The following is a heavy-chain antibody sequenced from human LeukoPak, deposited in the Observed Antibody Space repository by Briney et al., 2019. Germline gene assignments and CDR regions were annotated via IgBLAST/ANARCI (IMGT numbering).Heavy chain of an antibody. CDR2: IYTSGST. D-gene: IGHD1-26*01. CDR3: ARGFVVRWEDGGGYFDL. Sequence: SETLSLTCTVSGGSISSYYWSWIRQPAGKGLEWIGRIYTSGSTNYNPSLKSRVTMSVDTSKNQFSLKLSSVTAADTAVYYCARGFVVRWEDGGGYFDLWGRGTLVTVSS. CDR1: GGSISSYY. J-gene: IGHJ2*01. V-gene: IGHV4-4*07.